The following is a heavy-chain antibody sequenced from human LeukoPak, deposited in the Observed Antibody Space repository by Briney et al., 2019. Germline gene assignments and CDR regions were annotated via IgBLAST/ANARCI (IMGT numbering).Heavy chain of an antibody. D-gene: IGHD5-12*01. Sequence: GRALRLSCAASGLIFSSYGMHWVRQAPGKGLEWVAVISYDGSNKYYADSVKGRFTISRDNSKNTLYVQMNSLRAEDTAVYYCAKDGYSGYDVFDYWGQGTLVTVSS. CDR1: GLIFSSYG. CDR3: AKDGYSGYDVFDY. V-gene: IGHV3-30*18. J-gene: IGHJ4*02. CDR2: ISYDGSNK.